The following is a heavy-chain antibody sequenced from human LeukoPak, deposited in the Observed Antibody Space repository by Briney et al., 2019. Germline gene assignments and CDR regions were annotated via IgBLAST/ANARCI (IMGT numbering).Heavy chain of an antibody. J-gene: IGHJ4*02. CDR3: AKDHLGMDMIVVVLDS. D-gene: IGHD3-22*01. Sequence: PGGSLRLSCAASGFTVSSNYMSWVRQAPGKGLEWVSVIYSSSTYYADSVKDRFTISRDDPKNTLYLQMNSLRADDTAMYYCAKDHLGMDMIVVVLDSWGLGTLVTVSS. CDR1: GFTVSSNY. V-gene: IGHV3-66*01. CDR2: IYSSST.